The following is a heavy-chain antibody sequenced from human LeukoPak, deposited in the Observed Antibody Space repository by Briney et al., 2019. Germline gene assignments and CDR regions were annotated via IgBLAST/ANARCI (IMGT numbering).Heavy chain of an antibody. CDR2: IYYSGST. CDR3: ARQLGYCSSTSCYADKVDY. D-gene: IGHD2-2*01. J-gene: IGHJ4*02. V-gene: IGHV4-39*01. Sequence: SETLSLTCAVYGGSFSGYYWGWIRQPPGKGLEWIGSIYYSGSTYYNPSLKSRVTISVGTSKNQFSLKLSSVTAADTAVYYCARQLGYCSSTSCYADKVDYWGQGTLVTVSS. CDR1: GGSFSGYY.